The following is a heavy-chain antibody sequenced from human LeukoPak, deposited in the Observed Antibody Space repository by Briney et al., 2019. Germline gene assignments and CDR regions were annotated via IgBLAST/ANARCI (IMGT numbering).Heavy chain of an antibody. J-gene: IGHJ2*01. CDR1: GGSISSYY. D-gene: IGHD7-27*01. V-gene: IGHV4-59*08. CDR3: ARAGLGMELVWYFDL. Sequence: SETLSLTCTVSGGSISSYYWSWIRQPPGKGLEWIGYIYYSGSTNYNPSLKSRVTISVDTSKNQFSLKLSSVTAADTAVYYCARAGLGMELVWYFDLWGRGTLVTVSS. CDR2: IYYSGST.